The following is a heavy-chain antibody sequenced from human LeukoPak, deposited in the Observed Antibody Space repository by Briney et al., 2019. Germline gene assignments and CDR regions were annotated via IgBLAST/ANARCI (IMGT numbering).Heavy chain of an antibody. CDR3: ARLSTATRHWLAASDI. V-gene: IGHV1-2*06. CDR1: GYTFTVYF. CDR2: INPDAGDT. D-gene: IGHD6-19*01. Sequence: GASVKVSCKASGYTFTVYFMYWVRQAPGQGLEWMGRINPDAGDTNYAQTFQGRITMTRDTSISTAYMELSSLKSDDTAVYYCARLSTATRHWLAASDIWGQGTVVTVSS. J-gene: IGHJ3*02.